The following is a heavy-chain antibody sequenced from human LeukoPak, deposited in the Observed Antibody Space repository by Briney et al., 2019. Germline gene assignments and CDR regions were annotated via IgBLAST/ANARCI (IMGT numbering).Heavy chain of an antibody. CDR3: ARRATTERGHSYGLDF. CDR1: GFTFSSCW. CDR2: IKQDGTEK. V-gene: IGHV3-7*01. J-gene: IGHJ4*02. Sequence: GGSLRLSCAASGFTFSSCWMNWVRQAPGKGLEWVANIKQDGTEKYFVDSVKGRFTISRDNAKNSLYLQMNSLRAEDTAMYYCARRATTERGHSYGLDFWGQGTLVTVSS. D-gene: IGHD5-18*01.